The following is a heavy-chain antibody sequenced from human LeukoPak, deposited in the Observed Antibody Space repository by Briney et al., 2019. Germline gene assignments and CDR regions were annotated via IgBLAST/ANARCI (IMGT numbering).Heavy chain of an antibody. CDR3: ATQNRAYDILTGYYADIDY. J-gene: IGHJ4*02. V-gene: IGHV1-69*05. Sequence: SVKVSCKASGGTFSSYAIRWVRQAPGQGLEWMERIIPIFGTANYAQKFQGRVTITTDESTSTAYMELSSLRSEDTAVYYCATQNRAYDILTGYYADIDYWGQGTLVTVSS. CDR1: GGTFSSYA. CDR2: IIPIFGTA. D-gene: IGHD3-9*01.